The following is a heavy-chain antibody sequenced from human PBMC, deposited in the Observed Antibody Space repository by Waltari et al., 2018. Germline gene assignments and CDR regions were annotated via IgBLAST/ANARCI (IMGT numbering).Heavy chain of an antibody. D-gene: IGHD1-26*01. CDR1: GGSFSGYY. V-gene: IGHV4-34*02. CDR3: ARGNGGYSD. J-gene: IGHJ4*02. Sequence: QVQLQQWGAGLLKPSETLSLTCGVSGGSFSGYYWGWIRQPPGKGLEWVGEVVHGGSATYHPSLKSRVTMSVDTSSNQFSLKMISVTAADTAVYYCARGNGGYSDWGPGALVAVSS. CDR2: VVHGGSA.